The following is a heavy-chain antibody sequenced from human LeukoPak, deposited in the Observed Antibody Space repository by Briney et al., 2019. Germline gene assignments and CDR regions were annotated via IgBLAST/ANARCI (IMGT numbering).Heavy chain of an antibody. CDR1: GFTFSNAW. CDR2: IKSKTDGGTT. V-gene: IGHV3-15*01. CDR3: TTDSGYSSGWSRFSLYYYGMDV. Sequence: PGGSLRLSCAASGFTFSNAWMSWVRQAPGKGLEWVGRIKSKTDGGTTEYAAPVKGRFTISRDDSKNTLYLQMNSLKTEDTAVYYCTTDSGYSSGWSRFSLYYYGMDVWGQGTTVTVSS. J-gene: IGHJ6*02. D-gene: IGHD6-19*01.